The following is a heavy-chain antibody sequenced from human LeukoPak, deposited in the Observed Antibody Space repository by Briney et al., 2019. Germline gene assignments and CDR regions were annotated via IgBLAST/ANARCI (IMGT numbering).Heavy chain of an antibody. D-gene: IGHD7-27*01. CDR2: ITGDGYT. CDR3: AKDKRLGYWYFDL. Sequence: GESLRVSCAASGFTFSRYAMSWVRQAPGKGLEWVAGITGDGYTYYADSVKGRFTISRDNSKHTLYLQMNSLRVEDTAVYFCAKDKRLGYWYFDLWGRGTLVTVSS. V-gene: IGHV3-23*01. CDR1: GFTFSRYA. J-gene: IGHJ2*01.